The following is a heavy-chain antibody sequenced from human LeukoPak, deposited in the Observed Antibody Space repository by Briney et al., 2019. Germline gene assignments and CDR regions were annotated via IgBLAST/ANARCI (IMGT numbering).Heavy chain of an antibody. V-gene: IGHV4-39*07. J-gene: IGHJ4*02. CDR3: ARGASSGQWLVTEPFDY. D-gene: IGHD6-19*01. Sequence: PSETLSLTCTVSAASISSSSYYWGWIRQPPGKGLEWIGSIYYSGSTYYNPSLKRRVTISVDTSKTHFSLKLSSATAADTAVYYCARGASSGQWLVTEPFDYWGQGTLVTVSS. CDR2: IYYSGST. CDR1: AASISSSSYY.